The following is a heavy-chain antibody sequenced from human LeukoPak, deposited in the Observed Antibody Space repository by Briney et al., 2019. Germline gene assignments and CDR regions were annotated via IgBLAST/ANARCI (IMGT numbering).Heavy chain of an antibody. Sequence: GASVKVSCRASGYTFASYYMHWVRQAPGQGLEWMGLINPSGGSTSYAQKFQGRVTMTRDMSTSTVYMELSSLRSEDTAVYYCARDGGHYDIYDAWYFDLWGRGTLVTVSS. V-gene: IGHV1-46*01. CDR3: ARDGGHYDIYDAWYFDL. J-gene: IGHJ2*01. CDR2: INPSGGST. D-gene: IGHD3-9*01. CDR1: GYTFASYY.